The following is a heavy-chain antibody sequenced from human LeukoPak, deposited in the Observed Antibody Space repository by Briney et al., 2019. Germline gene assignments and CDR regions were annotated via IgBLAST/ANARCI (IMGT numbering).Heavy chain of an antibody. Sequence: GASVKVSCKASGYTFTSYDINWVRQAPGQGLEWMGWINPNSGGTNYAQKFQGRVTMTRDTSISTAYMELSRLRSDDTAVYYCARRSRIAAAPNDAFDIWGQGTMVTVSS. CDR2: INPNSGGT. V-gene: IGHV1-2*02. CDR3: ARRSRIAAAPNDAFDI. D-gene: IGHD6-13*01. J-gene: IGHJ3*02. CDR1: GYTFTSYD.